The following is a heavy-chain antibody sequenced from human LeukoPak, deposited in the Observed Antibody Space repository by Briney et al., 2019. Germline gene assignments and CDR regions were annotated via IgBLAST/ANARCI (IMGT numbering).Heavy chain of an antibody. D-gene: IGHD4-11*01. Sequence: SETLSLTCTVSGGSISSSSYYWGWIRQPPGKGLEWIGSIYYSGSTYYNPSLKSRVTISVDTSKNQFSLKLSSVTAADTAVYYCARVRDYSNLNFDYWGQGTLVTVSS. CDR1: GGSISSSSYY. CDR3: ARVRDYSNLNFDY. CDR2: IYYSGST. V-gene: IGHV4-39*07. J-gene: IGHJ4*02.